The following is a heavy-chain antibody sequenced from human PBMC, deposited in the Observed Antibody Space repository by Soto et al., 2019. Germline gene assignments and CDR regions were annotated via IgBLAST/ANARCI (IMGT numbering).Heavy chain of an antibody. CDR3: ASGAQQLVQPAWDY. CDR2: IYSGGST. Sequence: EVQLVESGGGLVQPGGSLRLSCADSGFTVSSNYMSWVRQAPGKGLEWVSVIYSGGSTYYADSVKGRFTISRDNSKNTLYLQMNGLRAEDTAVYYCASGAQQLVQPAWDYWGQGTLVTVSS. CDR1: GFTVSSNY. V-gene: IGHV3-66*01. J-gene: IGHJ4*02. D-gene: IGHD6-13*01.